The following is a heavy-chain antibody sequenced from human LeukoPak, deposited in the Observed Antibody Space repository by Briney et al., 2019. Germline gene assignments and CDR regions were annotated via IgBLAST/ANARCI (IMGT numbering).Heavy chain of an antibody. CDR2: INPSGGST. V-gene: IGHV1-46*01. CDR1: GYTFTSYY. Sequence: ASVTVSCKASGYTFTSYYMHWVQQAPGQGLEWMGIINPSGGSTSYAQKFQGRVTMTRDTSTSTVYMELSSLRSEDTAVYYCAAAPGDYVWGSYRSSAFDIWGQGTMVTVSS. J-gene: IGHJ3*02. D-gene: IGHD3-16*02. CDR3: AAAPGDYVWGSYRSSAFDI.